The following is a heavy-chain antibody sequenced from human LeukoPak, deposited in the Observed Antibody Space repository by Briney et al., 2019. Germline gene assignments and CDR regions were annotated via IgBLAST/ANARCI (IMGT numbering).Heavy chain of an antibody. CDR1: GFTFSTYA. V-gene: IGHV3-23*01. J-gene: IGHJ4*02. CDR2: IPSRGGTT. CDR3: ARPPSSSSDYLDY. Sequence: GGSLRLSCAASGFTFSTYAMTWVRQAPGKGLEWVAAIPSRGGTTYYADSVKGRFTISRDNSKNTLYLQMNSLRAEDTAVYYCARPPSSSSDYLDYWGQGTLVTVSS. D-gene: IGHD6-6*01.